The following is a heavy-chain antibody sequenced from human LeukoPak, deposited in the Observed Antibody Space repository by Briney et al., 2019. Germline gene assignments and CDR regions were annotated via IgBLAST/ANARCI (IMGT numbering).Heavy chain of an antibody. V-gene: IGHV3-23*01. D-gene: IGHD6-19*01. CDR2: ISGSGGST. CDR1: GFTVSSNY. J-gene: IGHJ4*02. Sequence: GGSLRLSCAASGFTVSSNYMSLVRQAPGKGLEWVSAISGSGGSTYYADSVKGRFTISRDNSKNTLYLQMNSLRAEDTAVYYCAKEDSVAGTVDYWGQGTLVTVSS. CDR3: AKEDSVAGTVDY.